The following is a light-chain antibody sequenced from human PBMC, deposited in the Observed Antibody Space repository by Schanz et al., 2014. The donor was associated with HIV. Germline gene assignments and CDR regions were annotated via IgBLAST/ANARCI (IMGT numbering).Light chain of an antibody. Sequence: QSALTQPASVSGSPGQSVTISCTGTYTDIGAYNYVSWYQQHPGRAPRLLIYGVNGRPSGISSRFSGSKSGNTASLTISGLQAEDEADYYCSSYTSSSTLFGTGTKLTVL. CDR1: YTDIGAYNY. CDR2: GVN. CDR3: SSYTSSSTL. V-gene: IGLV2-14*03. J-gene: IGLJ1*01.